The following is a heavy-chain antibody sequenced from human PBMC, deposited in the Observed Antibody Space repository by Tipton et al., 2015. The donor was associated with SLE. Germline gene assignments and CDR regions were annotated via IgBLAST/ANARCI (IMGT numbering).Heavy chain of an antibody. V-gene: IGHV3-23*03. Sequence: SLRLSCAASGFMFSSYGMSWVRQAPGEGLEWVSVIYSGGETYYGDPVKGRFTIARDNSINMLYLQMNSLRAEDTAVYYCVARVDWYFDLWGRGTLVTVSS. D-gene: IGHD6-6*01. CDR1: GFMFSSYG. CDR3: VARVDWYFDL. J-gene: IGHJ2*01. CDR2: IYSGGET.